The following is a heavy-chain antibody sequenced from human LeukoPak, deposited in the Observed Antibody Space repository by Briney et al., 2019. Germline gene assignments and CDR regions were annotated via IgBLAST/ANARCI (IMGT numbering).Heavy chain of an antibody. CDR3: ARHKYYYDSSGYFLDY. J-gene: IGHJ4*02. Sequence: SETLSLTCTVSGGSISSSSYYWGWIRQPPGTGLEWIGSIYYSGSTYYNPSLKSRVTISVDTSKNQFSLKLSSVTAADTAVYYCARHKYYYDSSGYFLDYWGQGTLVTVSS. D-gene: IGHD3-22*01. V-gene: IGHV4-39*01. CDR2: IYYSGST. CDR1: GGSISSSSYY.